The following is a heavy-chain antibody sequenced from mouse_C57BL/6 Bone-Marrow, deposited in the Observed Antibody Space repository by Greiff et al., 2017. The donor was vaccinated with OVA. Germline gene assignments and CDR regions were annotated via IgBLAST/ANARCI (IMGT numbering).Heavy chain of an antibody. CDR1: GYTFTSYY. D-gene: IGHD4-1*01. CDR2: IYPGSGNT. CDR3: TRVDWDSFDY. Sequence: QVQLQQSGPELVKPGASVKISCKASGYTFTSYYINWVKQRPGQGLEWIGWIYPGSGNTKYNEKFKDKATLTVDTSSSTAYMQLSSLTSDDSAVYFCTRVDWDSFDYWGQGTTVTVSS. V-gene: IGHV1-84*01. J-gene: IGHJ2*01.